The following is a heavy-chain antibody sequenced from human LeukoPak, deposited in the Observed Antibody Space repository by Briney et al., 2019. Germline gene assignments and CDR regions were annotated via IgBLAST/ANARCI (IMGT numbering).Heavy chain of an antibody. Sequence: GRSMRLSCGASGFTFITYDMHWVRQAPGKGLEWVAVISYDGSNKYYADSVKGRFTIFRDNSKNTLYLQMNSLRGEDTAVYYCARSEGSYWSNFDYWGQGTLITVSS. CDR1: GFTFITYD. CDR2: ISYDGSNK. J-gene: IGHJ4*02. D-gene: IGHD1-26*01. V-gene: IGHV3-30*03. CDR3: ARSEGSYWSNFDY.